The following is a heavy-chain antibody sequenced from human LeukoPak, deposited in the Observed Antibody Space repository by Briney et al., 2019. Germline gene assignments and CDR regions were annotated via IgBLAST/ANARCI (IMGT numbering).Heavy chain of an antibody. CDR2: IYYSGST. V-gene: IGHV4-61*08. CDR3: ARDKYSGQLVFDY. Sequence: TLSLTCTVSGGSISSGGYYWSWIRQPPGKGLEYIGYIYYSGSTNYNPSLRSRVTMSVDTSKNQFSLKMSSVTAADTAVYYCARDKYSGQLVFDYWGQGSLVVVSS. J-gene: IGHJ4*02. CDR1: GGSISSGGYY. D-gene: IGHD6-6*01.